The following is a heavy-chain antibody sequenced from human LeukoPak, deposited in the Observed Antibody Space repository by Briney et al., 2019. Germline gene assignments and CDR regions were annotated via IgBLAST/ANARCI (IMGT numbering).Heavy chain of an antibody. V-gene: IGHV3-30-3*01. Sequence: PGRSLRLSCAASEFTFSNYALHWVRRAPGKGLQWVAVISYDGNTIHYADSVKGRFIISRDTSKNTLYLQMNSLRAEDTAVYYCARSGGLQKFDYWGQGTLVTVSS. CDR3: ARSGGLQKFDY. CDR2: ISYDGNTI. J-gene: IGHJ4*02. CDR1: EFTFSNYA. D-gene: IGHD4-11*01.